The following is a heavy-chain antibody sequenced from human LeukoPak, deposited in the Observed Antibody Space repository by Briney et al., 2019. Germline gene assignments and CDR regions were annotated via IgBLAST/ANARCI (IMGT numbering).Heavy chain of an antibody. CDR3: ARVPAAAGYIHFDY. CDR2: ISAYNGNT. CDR1: GYTFTSYG. D-gene: IGHD6-13*01. J-gene: IGHJ4*02. Sequence: GASVKVSCKASGYTFTSYGISWVRQAPGQGLEWMGWISAYNGNTNYAQKLQGRVTMTTDTSTGTAYMELRSLRSDDTAVYYCARVPAAAGYIHFDYWGQGTLVTVSS. V-gene: IGHV1-18*01.